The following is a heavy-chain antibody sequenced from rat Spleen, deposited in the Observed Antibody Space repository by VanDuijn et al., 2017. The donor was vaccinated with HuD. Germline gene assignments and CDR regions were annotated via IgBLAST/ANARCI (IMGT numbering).Heavy chain of an antibody. J-gene: IGHJ2*01. CDR1: GFTFSSYW. V-gene: IGHV5-58*01. CDR3: ARVRRVWDFDY. D-gene: IGHD1-11*01. Sequence: EVQLVETGGGLVQPGRSLKLSCVASGFTFSSYWMYWVRQAPGKGLEWVSSINPDGGRTYYPDSVKGRFTISRDNAKNTVYLQMNSLRSEDTATYYCARVRRVWDFDYWGQGVMVTVSS. CDR2: INPDGGRT.